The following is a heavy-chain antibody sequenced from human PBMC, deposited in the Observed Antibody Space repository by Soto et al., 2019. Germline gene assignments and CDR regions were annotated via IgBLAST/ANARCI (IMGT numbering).Heavy chain of an antibody. J-gene: IGHJ6*01. D-gene: IGHD2-21*02. CDR3: ARIKPLTFLDP. CDR2: IRNVNGNP. V-gene: IGHV1-18*01. Sequence: QVQLVQSGAEVKQPGASVKVSCKASGYTFTHYGVSWVRQGPGQGLEWLGRIRNVNGNPYYAENLQGRVTMTTDSTTSTVYMELRSLRLDDTAAYYCARIKPLTFLDPWGQGTTVTVSS. CDR1: GYTFTHYG.